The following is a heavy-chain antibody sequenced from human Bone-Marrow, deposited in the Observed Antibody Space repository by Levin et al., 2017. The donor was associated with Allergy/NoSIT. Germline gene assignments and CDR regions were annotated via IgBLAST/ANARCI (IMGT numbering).Heavy chain of an antibody. D-gene: IGHD1-7*01. CDR1: GFTFSSYG. CDR2: ISYDGSNK. Sequence: AGGSLRLSCAASGFTFSSYGMHWVRQAPGKGLEWVAVISYDGSNKYYADSVKGRFTISRDNSKNTLYLQMNSLRAEDTAVYYCAKSIKGGTTVNWFDPWGQGTLVTVSS. CDR3: AKSIKGGTTVNWFDP. J-gene: IGHJ5*02. V-gene: IGHV3-30*18.